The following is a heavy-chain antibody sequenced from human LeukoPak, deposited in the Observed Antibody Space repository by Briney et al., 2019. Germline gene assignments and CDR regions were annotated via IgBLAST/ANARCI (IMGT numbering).Heavy chain of an antibody. D-gene: IGHD1-26*01. V-gene: IGHV3-7*01. CDR1: GFTFSSYW. Sequence: GGSLRLSCAASGFTFSSYWMSWVRQAPGKGLEWVANIKQDGSEKYYADSVKGRFTISRDNSKNTLYLQMNSLRAEDTAVYYCAKVPMGSRAPWFDPWGQGTLVTVSS. J-gene: IGHJ5*02. CDR3: AKVPMGSRAPWFDP. CDR2: IKQDGSEK.